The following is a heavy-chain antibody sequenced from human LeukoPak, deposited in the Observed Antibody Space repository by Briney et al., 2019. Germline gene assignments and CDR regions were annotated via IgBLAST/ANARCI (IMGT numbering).Heavy chain of an antibody. D-gene: IGHD5-18*01. J-gene: IGHJ4*02. V-gene: IGHV4-59*01. CDR1: GASISSYY. CDR3: ATTDTTMVGIDH. Sequence: PSETLSLTCTVSGASISSYYWSWIQQAPEKGLEWIGYIYYSGSTNYNPSLKSRVTILVDTSKNQISLKLSSVTAADTAVYYCATTDTTMVGIDHWGQGTLVTVSS. CDR2: IYYSGST.